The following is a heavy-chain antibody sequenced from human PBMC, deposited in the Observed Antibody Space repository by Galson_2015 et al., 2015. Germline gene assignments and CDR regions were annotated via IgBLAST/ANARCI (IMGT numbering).Heavy chain of an antibody. CDR2: FSPGGSDT. D-gene: IGHD6-19*01. CDR1: EYTFTNYY. CDR3: ARTMYTSGYFAYFDH. V-gene: IGHV5-51*03. Sequence: SGAEVKKPGESLKISGRVSEYTFTNYYIGWVRQMPGKGLEWMGIFSPGGSDTRYNPSFQGQVTISADKSSNTAYLQWSSLEAPDTAIYYCARTMYTSGYFAYFDHWGQGTLVTVSS. J-gene: IGHJ4*02.